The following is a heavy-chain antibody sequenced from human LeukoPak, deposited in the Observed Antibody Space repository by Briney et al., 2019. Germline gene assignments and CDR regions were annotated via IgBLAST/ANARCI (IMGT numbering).Heavy chain of an antibody. CDR2: IYHSGST. Sequence: SETLSLTCAVSGGSISSGGYSWSWIRQPPGKGLEWIGYIYHSGSTYYNPSLESRVTISVDRSKNQFSLKLSSVTAADTAVYYCARAVDCGGDCIWFDPWGQGTLVTVSS. CDR1: GGSISSGGYS. V-gene: IGHV4-30-2*01. J-gene: IGHJ5*02. D-gene: IGHD2-21*02. CDR3: ARAVDCGGDCIWFDP.